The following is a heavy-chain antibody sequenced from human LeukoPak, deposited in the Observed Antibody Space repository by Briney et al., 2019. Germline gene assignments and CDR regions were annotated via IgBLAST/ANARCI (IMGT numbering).Heavy chain of an antibody. Sequence: ASVKVSXKASGYTFTSYDINWVRQATGQGLEWMGWMNPNSGNTGYAQKFQGRVTITRNTSISTAYMELSSLRSEDTAVYYCARGGYYDFWSGYYPPENWFDPWGQGTLVTVSS. CDR3: ARGGYYDFWSGYYPPENWFDP. CDR1: GYTFTSYD. CDR2: MNPNSGNT. J-gene: IGHJ5*02. V-gene: IGHV1-8*03. D-gene: IGHD3-3*01.